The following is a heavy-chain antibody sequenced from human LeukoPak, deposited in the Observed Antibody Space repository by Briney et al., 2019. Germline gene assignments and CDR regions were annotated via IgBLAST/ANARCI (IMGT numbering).Heavy chain of an antibody. Sequence: GGSPRLSCAASGFTFSSYTMNWVRQAPGKGLEWVSSISSGSSYIYYADSVKGRFTISRDNAKNSLYLQMNSLRAEDTAVYYCARGMGSSSSSIDYWGQGTLVTVSS. V-gene: IGHV3-21*01. CDR3: ARGMGSSSSSIDY. CDR2: ISSGSSYI. CDR1: GFTFSSYT. D-gene: IGHD6-13*01. J-gene: IGHJ4*02.